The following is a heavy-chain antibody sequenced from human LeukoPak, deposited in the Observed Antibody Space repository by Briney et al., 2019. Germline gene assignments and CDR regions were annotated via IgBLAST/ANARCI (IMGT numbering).Heavy chain of an antibody. Sequence: SETLSLTCAVYGGSFSGYYWSWIRQPPVKGLEWIGEINHSGSTNYNPSLKSRVTISVDTSKNQFSLKLSSVTAADTAVYYCARVGSVVVSAGWIDPWGQGTLVTVSS. CDR3: ARVGSVVVSAGWIDP. D-gene: IGHD2-15*01. CDR2: INHSGST. CDR1: GGSFSGYY. J-gene: IGHJ5*02. V-gene: IGHV4-34*01.